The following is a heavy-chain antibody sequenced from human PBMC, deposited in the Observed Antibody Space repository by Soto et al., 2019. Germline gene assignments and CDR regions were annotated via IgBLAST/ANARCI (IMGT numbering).Heavy chain of an antibody. Sequence: SDTLSLTCAVYGGSFSGYYWSWIRQPPGKGLEWIGEINHSGSTNYNPSLKSRVTISVDTSKNQFSLKLSSVTAADTAVYYCATGYGSGTWGQGTLVTVSS. CDR1: GGSFSGYY. CDR3: ATGYGSGT. J-gene: IGHJ4*02. CDR2: INHSGST. D-gene: IGHD3-10*01. V-gene: IGHV4-34*01.